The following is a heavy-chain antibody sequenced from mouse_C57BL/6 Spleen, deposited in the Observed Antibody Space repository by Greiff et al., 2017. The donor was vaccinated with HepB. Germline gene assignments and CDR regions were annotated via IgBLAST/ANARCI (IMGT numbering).Heavy chain of an antibody. Sequence: QVQLQQPGAELVMPGASVKLSCKASGYTFTSYWMHWVKQRPGQGLEWIGEIDPSDSYTNYNQKFKGKSTLTVDKSSSTAYMQLSSLTSEDSAVYYCARRGTSYFDSWGENTTLTVSS. CDR2: IDPSDSYT. D-gene: IGHD5-1*01. J-gene: IGHJ2*01. CDR3: ARRGTSYFDS. V-gene: IGHV1-69*01. CDR1: GYTFTSYW.